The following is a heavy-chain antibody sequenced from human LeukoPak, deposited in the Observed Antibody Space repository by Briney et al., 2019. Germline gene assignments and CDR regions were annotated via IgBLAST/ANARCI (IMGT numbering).Heavy chain of an antibody. D-gene: IGHD3-9*01. CDR2: IYTSGST. CDR1: GGSISSGSYY. J-gene: IGHJ3*02. V-gene: IGHV4-61*02. Sequence: SQTLSLTCNVSGGSISSGSYYWSWIRQPAGKGLEWIGRIYTSGSTNYNPSLKSRVTISVDTSKSHFSLKLSSVTAADTAVYYCARYDTSGAFDIWGQGTTVTVSS. CDR3: ARYDTSGAFDI.